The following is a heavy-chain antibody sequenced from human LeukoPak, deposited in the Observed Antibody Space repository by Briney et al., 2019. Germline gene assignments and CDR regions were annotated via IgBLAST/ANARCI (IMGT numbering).Heavy chain of an antibody. CDR2: INPNSGGT. CDR1: GYTFTGYY. J-gene: IGHJ3*02. V-gene: IGHV1-2*02. CDR3: ASRSQWLRLTPVEAFDI. Sequence: ASVKVSCKASGYTFTGYYMHWVRQAPGQGLEWMGWINPNSGGTNYAQTFQGRVTMTRDTSISTAYMELSRLRSDDTAVYYCASRSQWLRLTPVEAFDIWGQGTMVTVSS. D-gene: IGHD5-12*01.